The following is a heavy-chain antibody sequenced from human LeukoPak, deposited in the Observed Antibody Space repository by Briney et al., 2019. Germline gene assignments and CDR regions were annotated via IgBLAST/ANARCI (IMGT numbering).Heavy chain of an antibody. CDR1: GFAFSSFA. Sequence: PGGSLRLSCAASGFAFSSFAMTWVRQSPGKGLEWVSSVSDGGVNTYYAGSVRGRFTVSRDNFKNILYLQMNSLTVEDTAFYYCSKGRSSTLTNIDFWGQGALVTVSS. V-gene: IGHV3-23*01. CDR3: SKGRSSTLTNIDF. J-gene: IGHJ4*02. CDR2: VSDGGVNT. D-gene: IGHD2-8*01.